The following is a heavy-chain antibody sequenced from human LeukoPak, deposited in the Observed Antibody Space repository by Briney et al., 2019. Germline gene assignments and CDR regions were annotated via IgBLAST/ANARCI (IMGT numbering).Heavy chain of an antibody. J-gene: IGHJ4*02. V-gene: IGHV1-18*01. CDR2: ISAYNGNT. CDR1: GYTLTSYG. D-gene: IGHD1-26*01. Sequence: ASVKVSCKASGYTLTSYGISWVRQAPGQGLEWMGWISAYNGNTNYAQKLQGRVTMTTDTSTSTAYMELRSLRSDDTAVYYCARDRDSGSYFDYWGQGTLVTVSS. CDR3: ARDRDSGSYFDY.